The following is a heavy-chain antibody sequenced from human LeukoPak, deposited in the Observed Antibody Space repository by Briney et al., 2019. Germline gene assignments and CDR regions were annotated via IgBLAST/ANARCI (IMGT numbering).Heavy chain of an antibody. J-gene: IGHJ4*02. CDR2: ISSSSNYI. CDR1: GFTFSDYI. CDR3: AKVRDSGGYWHQAFDY. Sequence: GGSLRLSCAASGFTFSDYIMNWVRQAPGKGLEWVSYISSSSNYIYYADSVKGRFTISRDNSKNTLYLQTNSLRAEDTALYYCAKVRDSGGYWHQAFDYWGQGTLVTVSS. D-gene: IGHD3-22*01. V-gene: IGHV3-21*04.